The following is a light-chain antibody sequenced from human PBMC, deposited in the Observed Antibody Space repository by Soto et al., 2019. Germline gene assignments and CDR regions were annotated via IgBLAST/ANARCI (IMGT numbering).Light chain of an antibody. J-gene: IGLJ3*02. CDR3: SSYTTTTRL. V-gene: IGLV2-14*01. CDR2: EVS. Sequence: QSALTQPASVSGSPGQSITISCTGTSSDVGGYNYVSWYQQHPGKAPKLMIYEVSNRPSGVSNRFSGSKSGNTASLTISGLQAEDEAEYYCSSYTTTTRLFGGGTKLTVL. CDR1: SSDVGGYNY.